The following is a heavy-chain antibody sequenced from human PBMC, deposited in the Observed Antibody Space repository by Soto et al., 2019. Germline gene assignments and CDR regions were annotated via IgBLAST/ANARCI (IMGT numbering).Heavy chain of an antibody. CDR1: GFTFSSYG. CDR2: ISYDGSNK. D-gene: IGHD1-26*01. V-gene: IGHV3-30*18. CDR3: AKDWEVGATRALFDY. Sequence: GGSLRLSCAASGFTFSSYGMHWVRQAPGKGLEWVAVISYDGSNKYYADSVKGRFTISRDNSKNTLYLQMNSLRAEDTAVYYCAKDWEVGATRALFDYWGQGTLVTVSS. J-gene: IGHJ4*02.